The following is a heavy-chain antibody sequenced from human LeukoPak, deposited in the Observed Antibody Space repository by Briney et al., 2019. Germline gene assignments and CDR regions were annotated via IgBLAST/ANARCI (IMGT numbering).Heavy chain of an antibody. D-gene: IGHD2-2*01. J-gene: IGHJ4*02. V-gene: IGHV3-23*01. CDR3: AKVASLCTSTSCVRGGFDY. CDR1: GFTFSSYA. CDR2: LSGSGGNT. Sequence: GGSLRLSCTASGFTFSSYAMSWVRQAPGKRLEWVSALSGSGGNTYYADSVKGRFTISRDNSKNTLYLQMNSLRAEDTAKYHCAKVASLCTSTSCVRGGFDYWGQGTLVTVSS.